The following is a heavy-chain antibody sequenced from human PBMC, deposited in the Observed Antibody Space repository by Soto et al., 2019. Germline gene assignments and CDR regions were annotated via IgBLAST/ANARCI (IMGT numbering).Heavy chain of an antibody. CDR2: FDPEDGET. Sequence: QVQLVQSGAEVKKPGASVKVSCKVSGYTLTELSMHWVRQAPGKGLEWMGGFDPEDGETIYAQKFQGRVTMTEDTYTDKAYMELSSLRSEDTAVYYCATLHGYSYGYLFWFDPWGQGTLVTVSS. J-gene: IGHJ5*02. CDR1: GYTLTELS. V-gene: IGHV1-24*01. D-gene: IGHD5-18*01. CDR3: ATLHGYSYGYLFWFDP.